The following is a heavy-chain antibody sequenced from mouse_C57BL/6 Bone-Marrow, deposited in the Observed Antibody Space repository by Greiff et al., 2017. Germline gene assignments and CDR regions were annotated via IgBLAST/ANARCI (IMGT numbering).Heavy chain of an antibody. Sequence: EVQLQQSGAELVRPGASVKLSCTASGFNIKDDYMHWVKQRPEQGLEWIGWIDPENGDTAYASKFQGKATITAETSSNTAYLQLSSLTSEDTAVYYCTTGYYGSSFLAYWGQGTLVTVSA. CDR1: GFNIKDDY. V-gene: IGHV14-4*01. D-gene: IGHD1-1*01. J-gene: IGHJ3*01. CDR2: IDPENGDT. CDR3: TTGYYGSSFLAY.